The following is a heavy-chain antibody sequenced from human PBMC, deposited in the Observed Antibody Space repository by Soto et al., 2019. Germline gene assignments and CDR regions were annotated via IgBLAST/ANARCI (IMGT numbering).Heavy chain of an antibody. CDR2: ISGSGART. CDR1: GFTFSTYA. CDR3: ASRRSSGWLLPFDY. V-gene: IGHV3-23*01. J-gene: IGHJ4*02. D-gene: IGHD6-19*01. Sequence: EVQLLESGGGLVQPGGSLRLSRAASGFTFSTYAMSWVRQAPGKGLEWVSGISGSGARTYYTDSVKGRFTISRDNSKNTLYLQMDSLRAGDTALFYCASRRSSGWLLPFDYWGQGTLVTVSS.